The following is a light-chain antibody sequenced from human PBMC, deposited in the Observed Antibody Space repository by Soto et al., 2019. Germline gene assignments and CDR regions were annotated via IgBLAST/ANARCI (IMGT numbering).Light chain of an antibody. V-gene: IGLV1-44*01. J-gene: IGLJ1*01. Sequence: QSVLTQPTSASGTPGQRGTISCPGSISNIGSNTVNWYQQLPGTAPKLLIYTNNQRPSGVPDRFSGSKSGTSASLAISGLQSEDEADYYCAAWDDSLNGYVFGTGTKLTVL. CDR1: ISNIGSNT. CDR2: TNN. CDR3: AAWDDSLNGYV.